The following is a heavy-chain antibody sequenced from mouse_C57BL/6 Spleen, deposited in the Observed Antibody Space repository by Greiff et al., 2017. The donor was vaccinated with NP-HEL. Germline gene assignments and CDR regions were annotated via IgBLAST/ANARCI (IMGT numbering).Heavy chain of an antibody. CDR1: GYSFTDYN. J-gene: IGHJ4*01. CDR3: ASTYYSNPDYAMDY. V-gene: IGHV1-39*01. Sequence: LVESGPELVKPGASVKISCKASGYSFTDYNMNWVKQSNGKSLEWIGVINPNYGTTSYNQKFKGKATLTVDQSSSTAYMQLNSLTSEDSAVYYCASTYYSNPDYAMDYWGQGTSVTVSS. CDR2: INPNYGTT. D-gene: IGHD2-5*01.